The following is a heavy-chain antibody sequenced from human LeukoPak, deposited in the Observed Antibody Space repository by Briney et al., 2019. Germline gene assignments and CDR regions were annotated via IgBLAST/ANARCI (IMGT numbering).Heavy chain of an antibody. J-gene: IGHJ4*02. CDR3: ARSPITMIVVVIDY. Sequence: ASVKVSCKASVYTFTGYYVHWAPQAPGQGLEWMGWINTNSGGTNYAQKFQGRVTMTRDTSISTAYMELSRLRSDDTAVYYCARSPITMIVVVIDYWGQGTLVTVSS. V-gene: IGHV1-2*02. CDR1: VYTFTGYY. CDR2: INTNSGGT. D-gene: IGHD3-22*01.